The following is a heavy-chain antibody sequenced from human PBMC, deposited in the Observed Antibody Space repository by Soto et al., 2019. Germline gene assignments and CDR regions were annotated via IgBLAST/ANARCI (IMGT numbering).Heavy chain of an antibody. J-gene: IGHJ5*02. CDR3: AKDADELLNWFDP. D-gene: IGHD1-26*01. CDR1: GFTFSSYG. V-gene: IGHV3-30*18. CDR2: ISYDGSNK. Sequence: LRLSCAASGFTFSSYGMHWVRQAPGKGLEWVAVISYDGSNKYYADSVKGRFTISRDNSKNTLYLQMNSLRAEDTAVYYCAKDADELLNWFDPWGQGTLVTVSS.